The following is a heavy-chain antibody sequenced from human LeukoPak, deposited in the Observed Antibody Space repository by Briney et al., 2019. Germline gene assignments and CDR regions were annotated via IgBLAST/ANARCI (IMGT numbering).Heavy chain of an antibody. CDR2: IYYSGST. D-gene: IGHD4-17*01. V-gene: IGHV4-59*01. J-gene: IGHJ4*02. CDR1: GGSISSYY. Sequence: SETLSLTCTVSGGSISSYYWSWIRQPPGKGLEWIGYIYYSGSTNYNPSLKSRVTISVDTSKNQFSLKLSSVTAADTAVYYCARSFPQIHYGDYGGAFDYWGQGTLVTVSS. CDR3: ARSFPQIHYGDYGGAFDY.